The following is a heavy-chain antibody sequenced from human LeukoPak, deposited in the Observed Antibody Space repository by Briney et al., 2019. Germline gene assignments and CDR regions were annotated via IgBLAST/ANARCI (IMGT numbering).Heavy chain of an antibody. D-gene: IGHD3-10*01. CDR2: MYPGGST. J-gene: IGHJ4*02. V-gene: IGHV4-4*07. CDR1: GGSISSFY. Sequence: SETLSLTCTVSGGSISSFYCSWIRQPAGKGLEWIGRMYPGGSTNYNPSLKSRVTMSVDTSKNEFSLKLTSVTAADTAVYYCARASPGSGLIGNGGRGPRFPVSS. CDR3: ARASPGSGLIGN.